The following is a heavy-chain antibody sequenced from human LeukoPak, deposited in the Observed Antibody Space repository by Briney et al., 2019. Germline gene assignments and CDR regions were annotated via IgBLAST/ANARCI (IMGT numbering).Heavy chain of an antibody. CDR1: GGSISSTSYY. J-gene: IGHJ4*02. CDR3: ARLARYCSGGSCPYPDY. Sequence: PSQTLSLTCTFSGGSISSTSYYWGWIRQSPGKGLEWIGSIYYTRNNYYNPYLKSRVTISVGTSKSQFSLKPSSLTAADTAVYYCARLARYCSGGSCPYPDYWAQGTLVT. CDR2: IYYTRNN. V-gene: IGHV4-39*01. D-gene: IGHD2-15*01.